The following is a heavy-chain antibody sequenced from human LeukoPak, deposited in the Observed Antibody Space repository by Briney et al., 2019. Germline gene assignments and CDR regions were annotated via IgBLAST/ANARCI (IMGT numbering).Heavy chain of an antibody. CDR3: ARGIWATYIGYYFDY. V-gene: IGHV4-39*07. CDR2: INHSGST. CDR1: GGSISSGDYY. D-gene: IGHD3-16*01. Sequence: SETLSLTCTVSGGSISSGDYYWSWIRQPPGKGLEWIGEINHSGSTNYNPSLKSRVTISVDTSKNQFSLKLSSVTAADTAVYYCARGIWATYIGYYFDYWGQGTLVTVSS. J-gene: IGHJ4*02.